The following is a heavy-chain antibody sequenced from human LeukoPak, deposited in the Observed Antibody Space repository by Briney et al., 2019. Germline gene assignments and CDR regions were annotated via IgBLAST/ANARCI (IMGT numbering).Heavy chain of an antibody. CDR3: ARGLMYGGNSEVDY. V-gene: IGHV1-8*01. Sequence: ASVKVSCKASGYTFTSYDINWVRQATGQGLEWMGWMNPNSGNTGYAQKYQRRVTMTRNTSISTAYMELSSLRSEATAVYYCARGLMYGGNSEVDYWGQGTLVTVSS. J-gene: IGHJ4*02. CDR2: MNPNSGNT. D-gene: IGHD4-23*01. CDR1: GYTFTSYD.